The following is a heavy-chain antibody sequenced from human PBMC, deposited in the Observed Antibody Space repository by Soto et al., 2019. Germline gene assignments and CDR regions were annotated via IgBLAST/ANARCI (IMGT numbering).Heavy chain of an antibody. D-gene: IGHD6-6*01. J-gene: IGHJ6*02. CDR2: ISWDGGST. Sequence: GGSLRLSCAASGFTFDDYTMHWVRQAPGKGLEWVSLISWDGGSTYYADSVKGRFTISRDNSKNSLYLQINSLRTEDTALYYCAKDLIAARPELDYYYYGMDVWGQGTTVTVSS. CDR3: AKDLIAARPELDYYYYGMDV. CDR1: GFTFDDYT. V-gene: IGHV3-43*01.